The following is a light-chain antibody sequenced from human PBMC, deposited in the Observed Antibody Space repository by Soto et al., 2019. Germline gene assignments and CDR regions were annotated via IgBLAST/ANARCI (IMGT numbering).Light chain of an antibody. V-gene: IGKV1-9*01. CDR1: QDIIDY. CDR2: AAS. J-gene: IGKJ4*01. Sequence: EIQVTLSQYFLSASVGDRVTITCRASQDIIDYLAWYQQRPGKAPKLLIYAASTLQSGVPSRFSGSGSGTEFTLTISSLQPEDFTTYSSQQLNSYPLTSGGGTKVAIK. CDR3: QQLNSYPLT.